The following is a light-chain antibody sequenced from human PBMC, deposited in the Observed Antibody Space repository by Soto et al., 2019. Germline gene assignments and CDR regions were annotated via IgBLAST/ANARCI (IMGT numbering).Light chain of an antibody. Sequence: HSALTQPASVSGSPGQSITISCTGTSSDVGGYNYVSWYQQHPGKAPKLMIYEVNNRPSGVSNRFSGSKSGNSASLTISGLQAEDEADYYCSSYTSSSTLVFGTGTKVTVL. CDR1: SSDVGGYNY. CDR2: EVN. V-gene: IGLV2-14*01. J-gene: IGLJ1*01. CDR3: SSYTSSSTLV.